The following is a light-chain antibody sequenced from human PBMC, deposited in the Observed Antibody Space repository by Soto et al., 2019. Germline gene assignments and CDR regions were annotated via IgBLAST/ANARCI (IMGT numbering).Light chain of an antibody. J-gene: IGLJ1*01. Sequence: QSALTQPPCASGSPGQSVTISCTGNSNDVGHSSFISWYQQHPGKGPKLIIYEVSKRPSGVPDRFSGSKSGNTASLSVSGLQDEDEADYFCNAQADNGKHVFGTGTKLTV. CDR3: NAQADNGKHV. V-gene: IGLV2-8*01. CDR2: EVS. CDR1: SNDVGHSSF.